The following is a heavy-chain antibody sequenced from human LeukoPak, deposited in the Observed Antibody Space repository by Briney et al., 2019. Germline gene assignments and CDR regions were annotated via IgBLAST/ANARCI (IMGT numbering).Heavy chain of an antibody. CDR3: ASVPGIAVAGTDY. V-gene: IGHV3-21*01. Sequence: GGSLRLSCAASGFTFSSYSMNWVRQAPGKGLEWVSSISSSSSYIYYADSVKGRFTISRDNAKSSLYLQMNSLRAEDTAVYYCASVPGIAVAGTDYWGQGTLVTVSS. D-gene: IGHD6-19*01. CDR1: GFTFSSYS. J-gene: IGHJ4*02. CDR2: ISSSSSYI.